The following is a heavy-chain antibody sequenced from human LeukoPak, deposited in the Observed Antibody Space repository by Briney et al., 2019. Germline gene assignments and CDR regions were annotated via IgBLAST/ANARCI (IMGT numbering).Heavy chain of an antibody. Sequence: PSETLSLTCTVSGGSISSYYRSWIRQPPGKGLEWIGYIYYSGSTNYNPSLKSRVTISVDTSKNQFSLKLSSVTAADTAVYYCARVPLALRGYSGYEYYYYGMDVWGKGTTVTVSS. D-gene: IGHD5-12*01. CDR1: GGSISSYY. CDR3: ARVPLALRGYSGYEYYYYGMDV. V-gene: IGHV4-59*01. J-gene: IGHJ6*04. CDR2: IYYSGST.